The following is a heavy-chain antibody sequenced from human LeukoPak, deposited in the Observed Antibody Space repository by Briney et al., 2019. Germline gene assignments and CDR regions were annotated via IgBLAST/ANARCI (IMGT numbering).Heavy chain of an antibody. CDR3: ARGGSIVGATPHDTFDI. Sequence: SETLSLTCTVSGGSMSGYYWSWIRQPPGKGLDWIAYMYYSGSTNYNPSLKSRVSISVDTSKNQFSLKLSSVTAADTAVYYCARGGSIVGATPHDTFDIWGQGTMVTVSS. CDR1: GGSMSGYY. V-gene: IGHV4-59*01. D-gene: IGHD1-26*01. J-gene: IGHJ3*02. CDR2: MYYSGST.